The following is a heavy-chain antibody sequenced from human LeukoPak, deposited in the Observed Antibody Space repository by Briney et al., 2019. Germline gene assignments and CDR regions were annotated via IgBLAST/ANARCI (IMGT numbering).Heavy chain of an antibody. CDR1: GFTFSSYG. CDR3: AKEGYSSSAALDI. Sequence: GGSLRLSCAASGFTFSSYGIHWVRQAPDKGLEWVAVISYDGRNKYHADSVKGRFTISRDNSKKTLYLEMNSLRDEDTAVYYCAKEGYSSSAALDIWGQGTMVTVSS. CDR2: ISYDGRNK. D-gene: IGHD6-13*01. V-gene: IGHV3-30*18. J-gene: IGHJ3*02.